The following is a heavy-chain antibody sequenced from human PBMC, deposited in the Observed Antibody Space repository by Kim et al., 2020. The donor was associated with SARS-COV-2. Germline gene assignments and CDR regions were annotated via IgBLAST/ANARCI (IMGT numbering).Heavy chain of an antibody. CDR3: ARDLGGAVVAATPVDTEDY. V-gene: IGHV3-33*08. D-gene: IGHD2-15*01. CDR2: IWYDGSNK. Sequence: GGSLRLSCAASGFTFSSYGMHWVRQAPGKGLEWVAVIWYDGSNKYYADSVKGRFTISRDNSKNTLYLQMNSLRAEDTAVYYCARDLGGAVVAATPVDTEDYWGQGTLVTVSS. CDR1: GFTFSSYG. J-gene: IGHJ4*02.